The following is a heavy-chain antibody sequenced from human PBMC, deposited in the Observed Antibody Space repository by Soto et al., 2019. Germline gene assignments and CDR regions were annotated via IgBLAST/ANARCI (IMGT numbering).Heavy chain of an antibody. Sequence: PTETLSGTCTVSRGSSSSGTNYWAWIRQPPGKGLEWIANIYYSGSTFYNPPLKSRVTISLDTSKNQFSLKLRSMTAADTAVYYCARHEAGWYFDSWGQGTLVTVS. CDR1: RGSSSSGTNY. CDR2: IYYSGST. J-gene: IGHJ4*02. D-gene: IGHD6-25*01. V-gene: IGHV4-39*01. CDR3: ARHEAGWYFDS.